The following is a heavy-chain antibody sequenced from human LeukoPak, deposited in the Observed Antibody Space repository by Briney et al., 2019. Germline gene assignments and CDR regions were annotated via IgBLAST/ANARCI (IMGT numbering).Heavy chain of an antibody. V-gene: IGHV1-2*02. Sequence: GASVKVSCKASGYTFTGYYIHWVRQAPGQGLEWMGWINPNSGGTNYAQKFQGRVTMTRDTSITTAYMELSRLRSDDTAVYYCARLVRYNWNDGPFDYWGQGTLVTVSS. J-gene: IGHJ4*02. CDR3: ARLVRYNWNDGPFDY. CDR2: INPNSGGT. D-gene: IGHD1-1*01. CDR1: GYTFTGYY.